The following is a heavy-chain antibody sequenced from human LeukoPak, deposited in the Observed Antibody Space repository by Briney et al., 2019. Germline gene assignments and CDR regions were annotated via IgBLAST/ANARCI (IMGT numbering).Heavy chain of an antibody. Sequence: SETLSLTCTVSGGSISSYYWSWIRQPPGKGLEWIGYIHYSGSTNYNPSLKSRVTISVDTSKNQFSLKLSSVTAADTAVYYCARGPPPDTAMIDYWGQGTLVTVSS. CDR2: IHYSGST. D-gene: IGHD5-18*01. V-gene: IGHV4-59*01. CDR1: GGSISSYY. J-gene: IGHJ4*02. CDR3: ARGPPPDTAMIDY.